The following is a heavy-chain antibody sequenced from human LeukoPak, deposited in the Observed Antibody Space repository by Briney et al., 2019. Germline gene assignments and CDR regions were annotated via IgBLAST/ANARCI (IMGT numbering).Heavy chain of an antibody. CDR1: GYTFTSYG. CDR2: ISAYNGNT. V-gene: IGHV1-18*01. Sequence: ASVKVSCKASGYTFTSYGTSWVRQAPGQGLEWMGWISAYNGNTNYAQKLQGRVTMTTDTSTSTAYMELRSLRSDDTAVYYCARECAYGDFYYYYYYMDVWGKGTTVTVSS. CDR3: ARECAYGDFYYYYYYMDV. J-gene: IGHJ6*03. D-gene: IGHD4-17*01.